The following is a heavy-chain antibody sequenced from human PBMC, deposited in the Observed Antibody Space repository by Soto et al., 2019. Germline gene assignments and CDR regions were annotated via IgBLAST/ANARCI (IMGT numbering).Heavy chain of an antibody. J-gene: IGHJ5*02. V-gene: IGHV3-30-3*01. CDR3: ARTRGYDKGDYFDP. D-gene: IGHD3-22*01. CDR1: GFTFSNYA. Sequence: GRSLRLSCAASGFTFSNYAMHWVRQAPGKGLEWVAVISYDGSEKYYADSVKGRFTISRDNSKNTQFLQMNSLRPEDTAVYYCARTRGYDKGDYFDPWGQGTPVTVSS. CDR2: ISYDGSEK.